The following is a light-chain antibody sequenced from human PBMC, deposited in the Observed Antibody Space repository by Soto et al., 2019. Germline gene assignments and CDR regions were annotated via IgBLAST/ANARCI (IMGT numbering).Light chain of an antibody. V-gene: IGLV2-14*01. J-gene: IGLJ1*01. CDR2: EVS. Sequence: QSALTQPASVSGSPGQSITISCTGTSSDVGGYNYVSWYQQHPGKAPKLMIYEVSNRPLGVSNRFSGSKSGNTASLTISWLQAEDEAADYCSSYTGRTSYVFGTGTKLTVL. CDR3: SSYTGRTSYV. CDR1: SSDVGGYNY.